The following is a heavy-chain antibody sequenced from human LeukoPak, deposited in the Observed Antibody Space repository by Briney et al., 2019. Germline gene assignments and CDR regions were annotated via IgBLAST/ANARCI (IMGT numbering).Heavy chain of an antibody. CDR1: GFTFSSYA. CDR3: ARATTMIVVVTGY. CDR2: ISYDGSNK. Sequence: PGGSLRLSCAASGFTFSSYAMHWVRQAPGKGLEWGAVISYDGSNKYYADSVKGRVTISRAHSKNTLYLQMNSLRAEDTAVYYCARATTMIVVVTGYWGQGTLVTVSS. V-gene: IGHV3-30-3*01. D-gene: IGHD3-22*01. J-gene: IGHJ4*02.